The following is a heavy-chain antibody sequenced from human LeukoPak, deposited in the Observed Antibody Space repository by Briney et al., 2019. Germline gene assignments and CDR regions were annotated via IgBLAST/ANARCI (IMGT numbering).Heavy chain of an antibody. CDR2: IYGGGNT. J-gene: IGHJ5*02. CDR1: GDSISTYY. D-gene: IGHD3-10*01. CDR3: ARDRGLYGEVLFDP. V-gene: IGHV4-4*07. Sequence: SETLSLTCSVSGDSISTYYLSWIRQPAGKGLEWIGRIYGGGNTNCNPSLKSRLTLSMDTSKNQFSLKLRSVTAADSAVYYCARDRGLYGEVLFDPWGQGTLVTVSS.